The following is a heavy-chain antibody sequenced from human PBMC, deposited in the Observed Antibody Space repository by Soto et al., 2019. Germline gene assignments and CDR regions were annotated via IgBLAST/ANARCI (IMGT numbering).Heavy chain of an antibody. CDR3: ARADDYVWGSYRYCDY. Sequence: QVQLVQSGAEVKKPGASVKVSCKASGYTFTSYYMHWVRQAPGQGLEWVGIINPSGGATSYAQKFQGRVAMTXXXXXXXXXXXXXXXXXEDTAVYYCARADDYVWGSYRYCDYWGQGTLVTVSS. D-gene: IGHD3-16*02. CDR2: INPSGGAT. V-gene: IGHV1-46*01. J-gene: IGHJ4*02. CDR1: GYTFTSYY.